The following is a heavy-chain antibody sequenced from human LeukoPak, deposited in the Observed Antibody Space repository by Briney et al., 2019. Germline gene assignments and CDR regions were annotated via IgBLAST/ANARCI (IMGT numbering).Heavy chain of an antibody. V-gene: IGHV3-23*01. Sequence: GGSLRLSCAASGFTFSSYAMSWVRQAPGKGLEWVSAISGSGGSTYYADSVKGRFTISRDNSKSTLYLQMNSLRAEDTAVYYCAKDAYYYGSGSWNFDYWGQGTLVTVSS. CDR2: ISGSGGST. CDR1: GFTFSSYA. D-gene: IGHD3-10*01. J-gene: IGHJ4*02. CDR3: AKDAYYYGSGSWNFDY.